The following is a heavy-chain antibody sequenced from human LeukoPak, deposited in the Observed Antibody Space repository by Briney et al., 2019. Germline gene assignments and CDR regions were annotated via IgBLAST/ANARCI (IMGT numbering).Heavy chain of an antibody. J-gene: IGHJ4*02. CDR2: INPNSGGT. D-gene: IGHD6-19*01. CDR1: GYTFTGYY. CDR3: ARDRPPYSSGWRTFDY. V-gene: IGHV1-2*02. Sequence: ASVKVSCKASGYTFTGYYMHWVRQAPGQGLEWMGWINPNSGGTNYAQKFQGRVTMTRDTSISTAYMELSRLRSDDTAVYYCARDRPPYSSGWRTFDYWGQGTLVTVSS.